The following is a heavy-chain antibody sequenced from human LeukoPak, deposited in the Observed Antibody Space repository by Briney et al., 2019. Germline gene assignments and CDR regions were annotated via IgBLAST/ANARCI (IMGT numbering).Heavy chain of an antibody. J-gene: IGHJ4*02. V-gene: IGHV4-39*01. CDR3: ATSYGGHGNVFDY. CDR1: GDSISSSNYY. Sequence: MASETLSLTCTVSGDSISSSNYYWGWIRQPPGKGLEWIGNVYYSGSTFYNPSLKSRVTISVDTSKSQFSLKLGSVTAADTAVYYCATSYGGHGNVFDYWGQGTLVTVSS. D-gene: IGHD4-23*01. CDR2: VYYSGST.